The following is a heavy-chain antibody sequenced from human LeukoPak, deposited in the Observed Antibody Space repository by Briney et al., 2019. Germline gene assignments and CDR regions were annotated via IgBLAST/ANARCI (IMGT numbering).Heavy chain of an antibody. CDR1: GFTFSSYG. Sequence: GGSLRLSCAASGFTFSSYGMHWVRQAPGKGLEWVAVKWYDGSNKYYADFVKGRFTISRDNSKNTLYLQMNSLRAEDTAVYYCARGVWVTAPPSDWGQGTLVTVSS. CDR2: KWYDGSNK. CDR3: ARGVWVTAPPSD. J-gene: IGHJ4*02. D-gene: IGHD2-21*02. V-gene: IGHV3-33*01.